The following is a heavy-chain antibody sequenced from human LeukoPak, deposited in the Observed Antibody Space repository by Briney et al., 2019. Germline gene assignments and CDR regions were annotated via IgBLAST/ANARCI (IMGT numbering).Heavy chain of an antibody. D-gene: IGHD3-10*01. CDR3: ARDRSRGSGSSNYYYYYMDV. J-gene: IGHJ6*03. CDR1: SGSLSSSY. Sequence: PSETLSLTCTLSSGSLSSSYWSWIRQPPGKGLEWIGYIYYSGSTNYNPSLKSRVTISVDTSKNQFSLKLSSVTAADTAVYYCARDRSRGSGSSNYYYYYMDVWGKGTTVTVSS. CDR2: IYYSGST. V-gene: IGHV4-59*01.